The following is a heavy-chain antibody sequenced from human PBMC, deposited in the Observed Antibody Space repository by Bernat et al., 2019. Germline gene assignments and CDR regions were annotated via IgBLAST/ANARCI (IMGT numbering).Heavy chain of an antibody. D-gene: IGHD7-27*01. J-gene: IGHJ4*02. V-gene: IGHV1-18*04. CDR3: ARGKPGDY. CDR2: ISAYNGDA. CDR1: GYTFTGYY. Sequence: QVQLVQSGAEVKKPGASVKVSCKASGYTFTGYYMHWVRQAPGQGLEWMGGISAYNGDANYVQKFQDRVTMTTDTSTSTAYMELRGLTSDDTAVYYCARGKPGDYWGQGTLVTVSS.